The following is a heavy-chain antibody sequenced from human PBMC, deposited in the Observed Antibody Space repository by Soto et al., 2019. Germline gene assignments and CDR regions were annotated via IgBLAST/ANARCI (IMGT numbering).Heavy chain of an antibody. D-gene: IGHD3-22*01. CDR2: INAGNCNT. Sequence: ASGKVACQASGYTFTSYAMHWVRQAPGQRLEWMGWINAGNCNTKYSQKFQGRVTITRDTSASTAYMELSSLRSEDTAVYYCAREYYDSSEYAFDIWGQGTMVTVSS. V-gene: IGHV1-3*01. CDR1: GYTFTSYA. CDR3: AREYYDSSEYAFDI. J-gene: IGHJ3*02.